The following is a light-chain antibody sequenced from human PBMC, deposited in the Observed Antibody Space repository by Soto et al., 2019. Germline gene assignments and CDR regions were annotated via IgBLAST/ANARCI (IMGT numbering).Light chain of an antibody. V-gene: IGKV3-11*01. CDR3: QQRNNWPLLWT. CDR2: DTS. CDR1: QSVGSS. J-gene: IGKJ4*01. Sequence: EIVLTQSPATLSLSPGERATLSCRASQSVGSSLAWYQQKPGQAPRLLIYDTSNRATGIPARFSGSGSGTDFTLAISSLEPEDFAVYYCQQRNNWPLLWTFGGGTNVDIK.